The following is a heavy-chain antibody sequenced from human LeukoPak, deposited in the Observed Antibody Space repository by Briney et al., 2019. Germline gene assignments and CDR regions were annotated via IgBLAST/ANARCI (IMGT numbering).Heavy chain of an antibody. V-gene: IGHV3-49*03. CDR3: TRAGGYDFWIDY. CDR1: GFNFANYG. D-gene: IGHD3-3*01. J-gene: IGHJ4*02. Sequence: QTGGSLRLSCSTFGFNFANYGVSWFRQAPGQGLEWVGFLRSTVHGGPAEYAASVEGRFIISRDDPKSIAYLQMNSLKTEDTAVYYCTRAGGYDFWIDYWGQGTLVTVSS. CDR2: LRSTVHGGPA.